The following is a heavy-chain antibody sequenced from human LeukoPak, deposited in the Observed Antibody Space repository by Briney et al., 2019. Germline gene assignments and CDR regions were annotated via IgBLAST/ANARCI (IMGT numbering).Heavy chain of an antibody. J-gene: IGHJ4*02. CDR3: AKGPITMGQGVITPFDY. CDR1: GFTFSIYA. CDR2: ISGRGGRT. Sequence: GGSLRLSCAASGFTFSIYAMRWARQAPGKGRGCVSSISGRGGRTYYADSVKGRFTISRDNSKNTLYLQMNRLRAEETAVYYCAKGPITMGQGVITPFDYCGEGALVTVSS. D-gene: IGHD3-10*01. V-gene: IGHV3-23*01.